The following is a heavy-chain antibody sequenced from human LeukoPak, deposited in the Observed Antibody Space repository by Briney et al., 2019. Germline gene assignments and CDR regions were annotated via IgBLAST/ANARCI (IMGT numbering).Heavy chain of an antibody. CDR3: ARVARYYYDSSGYYYYFDY. CDR2: IYTSGST. J-gene: IGHJ4*02. CDR1: GGSISSYY. D-gene: IGHD3-22*01. Sequence: SSETLSLTCTVSGGSISSYYWSWIRQPAGKGLEWIGRIYTSGSTNYNPSLKSRVTMSVDTSKNQFSLKPSSVTAADTAVYYCARVARYYYDSSGYYYYFDYWGQGTLVTVSS. V-gene: IGHV4-4*07.